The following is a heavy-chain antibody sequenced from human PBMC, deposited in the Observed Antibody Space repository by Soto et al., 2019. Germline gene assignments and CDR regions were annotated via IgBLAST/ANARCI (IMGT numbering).Heavy chain of an antibody. CDR2: IKSKSHGGTT. CDR1: GITFSDAW. D-gene: IGHD2-15*01. CDR3: TTDLWRIAVVVGSTGYFNP. V-gene: IGHV3-15*01. Sequence: ASLRLSFATSGITFSDAWMSAVRQSPGMGVDWFWCIKSKSHGGTTEYAAPVRGRFNISRDDSKNTLYLQMNSLKTEDTAVYSCTTDLWRIAVVVGSTGYFNPWGQG. J-gene: IGHJ5*02.